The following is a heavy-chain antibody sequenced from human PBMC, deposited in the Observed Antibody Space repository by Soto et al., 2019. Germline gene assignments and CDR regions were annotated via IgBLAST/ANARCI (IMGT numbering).Heavy chain of an antibody. Sequence: GGSPRLSCAASGFTFSSYNMNWVRQAPGKGLEWVSSISSSSRYMYYADSVKGRLTISRDNAKNSLYLHMNSLRAEDTAVYYCARGYCSRSSCYTGDAFDIWGQGTVVTVSS. J-gene: IGHJ3*02. CDR1: GFTFSSYN. CDR3: ARGYCSRSSCYTGDAFDI. CDR2: ISSSSRYM. V-gene: IGHV3-21*01. D-gene: IGHD2-2*02.